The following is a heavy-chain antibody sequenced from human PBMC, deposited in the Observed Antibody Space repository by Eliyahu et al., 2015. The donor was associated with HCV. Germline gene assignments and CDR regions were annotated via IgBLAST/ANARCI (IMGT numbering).Heavy chain of an antibody. V-gene: IGHV4-59*01. CDR1: GGSITTYY. D-gene: IGHD6-19*01. Sequence: QVQLQESGPGLVKPSETLSLTCTVXGGSITTYYWSWIRQPPGKGLEWIGYIHYSGSTNYNPSLKSRVTISVDTSKNQFSLKLISVTAADTAVYYCASGGGGIAVAGTGGWFDPWGQGTLVTVSS. J-gene: IGHJ5*02. CDR2: IHYSGST. CDR3: ASGGGGIAVAGTGGWFDP.